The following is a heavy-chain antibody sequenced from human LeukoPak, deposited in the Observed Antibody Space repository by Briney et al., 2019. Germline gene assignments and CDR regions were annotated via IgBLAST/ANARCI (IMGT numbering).Heavy chain of an antibody. J-gene: IGHJ5*02. Sequence: GGSLRLSCAASGFTFSSYGMHWVRQAPGKGLEWVAVISYDGSNKYYADSVKGRFTISRDNAKNTVYLEMNSLSVEDTATYYCIRDFRSADLWGQGTLVTVTS. CDR3: IRDFRSADL. CDR2: ISYDGSNK. V-gene: IGHV3-30*03. CDR1: GFTFSSYG.